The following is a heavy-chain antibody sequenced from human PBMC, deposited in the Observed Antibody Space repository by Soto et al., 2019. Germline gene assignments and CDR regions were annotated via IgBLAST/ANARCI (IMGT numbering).Heavy chain of an antibody. CDR2: AYYRSKWYN. CDR3: AREGRYSGYDGAGFDY. V-gene: IGHV6-1*01. Sequence: PSQTLSLTCVISGYSVSSNSAAWNWIRQSPSRGLEWLGRAYYRSKWYNDYAVSVKSRITINPDTSKNQFSLQLNSVTPEDTAVYYCAREGRYSGYDGAGFDYWGQGTLVTVSS. CDR1: GYSVSSNSAA. D-gene: IGHD5-12*01. J-gene: IGHJ4*02.